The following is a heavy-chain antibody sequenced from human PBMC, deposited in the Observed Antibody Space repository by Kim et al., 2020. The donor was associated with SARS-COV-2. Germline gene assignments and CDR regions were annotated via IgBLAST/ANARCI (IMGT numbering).Heavy chain of an antibody. CDR1: GGSISSSSYY. D-gene: IGHD6-19*01. CDR2: IYYSGST. V-gene: IGHV4-39*01. CDR3: ARRTAVAGRIYFDY. J-gene: IGHJ4*02. Sequence: SETLSLTCTVSGGSISSSSYYRGWIRQPPGKGLEWIGSIYYSGSTYYNPSLKSRVTISVDTSKNQFSLKLSSVTAADTAVYYCARRTAVAGRIYFDYWGQGTLVTVSS.